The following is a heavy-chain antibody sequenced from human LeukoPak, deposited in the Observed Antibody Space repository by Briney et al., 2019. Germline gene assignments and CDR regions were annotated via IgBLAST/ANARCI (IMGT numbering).Heavy chain of an antibody. Sequence: SETLSLTCTVSGDSISSSNSYWGWIRQPPGKGLEWIGSIYYSGNTYCNASLKSRVTISVDTSKNQFSLKLSSVTAADTAVYYCARTRYYYNSRSYGAPYYFDYWGQGTLVTVSS. CDR1: GDSISSSNSY. V-gene: IGHV4-39*01. CDR3: ARTRYYYNSRSYGAPYYFDY. J-gene: IGHJ4*02. CDR2: IYYSGNT. D-gene: IGHD3-10*01.